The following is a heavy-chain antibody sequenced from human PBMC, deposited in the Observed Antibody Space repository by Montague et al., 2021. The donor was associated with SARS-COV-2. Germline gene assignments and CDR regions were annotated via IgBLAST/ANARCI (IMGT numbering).Heavy chain of an antibody. D-gene: IGHD3-16*01. J-gene: IGHJ3*02. V-gene: IGHV3-66*01. Sequence: SRRLSCAASGFTVSSNYMSWVRQAPGKGLEWVSVIYTGGSTYYADSVKGRFTISRDYSKNTLYLQMNRLRVEDTAVYYCAREGGDAFDMWGQGTMVTVSS. CDR3: AREGGDAFDM. CDR1: GFTVSSNY. CDR2: IYTGGST.